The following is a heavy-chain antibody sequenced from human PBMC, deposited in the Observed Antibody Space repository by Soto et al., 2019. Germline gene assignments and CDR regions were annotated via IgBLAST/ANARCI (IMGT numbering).Heavy chain of an antibody. D-gene: IGHD6-6*01. Sequence: SVKVSCKXSGFTFTSSAVQWVRQARGQRLEWIGWIVVGSGNTNYAQKFQERVTITRDMSTSTAYMELSSLRSEDTAVYYCAVINPRRYSSSPGSIGYWGQGTLVTVSS. J-gene: IGHJ4*02. CDR3: AVINPRRYSSSPGSIGY. CDR2: IVVGSGNT. CDR1: GFTFTSSA. V-gene: IGHV1-58*01.